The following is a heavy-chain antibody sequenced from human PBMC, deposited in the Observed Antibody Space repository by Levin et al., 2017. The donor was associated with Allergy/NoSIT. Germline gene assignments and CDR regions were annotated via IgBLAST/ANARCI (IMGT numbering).Heavy chain of an antibody. J-gene: IGHJ4*02. D-gene: IGHD2-2*03. Sequence: SETLSLTCTVSGGSISGGGYHWTWLRQHPEKGLEWIGYIYYSGSTSYNPSLKSRIMISVDTSKNQSTLNVSSVTAADTAVYYCAREDGSRVDFWRQGALVTV. CDR3: AREDGSRVDF. CDR1: GGSISGGGYH. CDR2: IYYSGST. V-gene: IGHV4-31*03.